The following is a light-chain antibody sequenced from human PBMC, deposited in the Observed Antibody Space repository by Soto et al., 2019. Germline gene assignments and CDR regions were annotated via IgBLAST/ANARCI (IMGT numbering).Light chain of an antibody. V-gene: IGLV1-40*01. CDR3: QSYDSSLNVYV. CDR1: SSNIGAGYV. J-gene: IGLJ1*01. CDR2: DNS. Sequence: QSVLTQPPSVSGAPGQRVTISCTGSSSNIGAGYVVHWYQQLPGTAPKLLIYDNSNRPSGVPDRFSGSKSGTSASLAITGLQAEDEADYYCQSYDSSLNVYVFGTGTKLTFL.